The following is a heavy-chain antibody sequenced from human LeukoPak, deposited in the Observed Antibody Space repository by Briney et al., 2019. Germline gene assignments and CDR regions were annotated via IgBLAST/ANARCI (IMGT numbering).Heavy chain of an antibody. D-gene: IGHD2-8*01. CDR1: GGSMSSGGYY. J-gene: IGHJ4*02. CDR3: ARTVYCTNGVCYLFDY. Sequence: PSETLSLTCTVSGGSMSSGGYYWSWIRQHPGRGREWIGYIYYSGSTYYNPSLKSRVTISVYTSKNQFSLKLSSVTAADTAVYYCARTVYCTNGVCYLFDYWGQGTLVTVSS. V-gene: IGHV4-31*03. CDR2: IYYSGST.